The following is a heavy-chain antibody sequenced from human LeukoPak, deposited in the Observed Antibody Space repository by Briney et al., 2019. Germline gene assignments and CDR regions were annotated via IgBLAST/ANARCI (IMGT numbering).Heavy chain of an antibody. Sequence: SVMVSCKASGGTFSSYAISWVRQAPGQGLEWMGGIIPIFGTANYAQKFQGRVTITADKSTSTAYMELSSLRSEDTAVYYCARVGITMVRGANNWFDPWGQGTLVTVSS. CDR2: IIPIFGTA. CDR3: ARVGITMVRGANNWFDP. CDR1: GGTFSSYA. D-gene: IGHD3-10*01. J-gene: IGHJ5*02. V-gene: IGHV1-69*06.